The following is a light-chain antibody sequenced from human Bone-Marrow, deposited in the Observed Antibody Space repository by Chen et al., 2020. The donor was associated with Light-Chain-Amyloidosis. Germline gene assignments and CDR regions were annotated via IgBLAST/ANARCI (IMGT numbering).Light chain of an antibody. CDR2: GTS. J-gene: IGKJ5*01. CDR1: QSVHANY. CDR3: QQSSSSPIT. Sequence: EIVLTQSPGPLSLSPGERVTLSCRASQSVHANYLTWYQQKPGQAPRLLISGTSSRAAGIPDRFSGSGSGTDFTLTISRLEPGDFAVYYCQQSSSSPITFGQGTRLEIK. V-gene: IGKV3-20*01.